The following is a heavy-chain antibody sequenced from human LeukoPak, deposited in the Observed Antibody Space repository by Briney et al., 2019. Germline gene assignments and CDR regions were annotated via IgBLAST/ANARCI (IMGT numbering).Heavy chain of an antibody. V-gene: IGHV3-21*01. J-gene: IGHJ4*02. D-gene: IGHD3-16*01. CDR1: GFTFSSYS. Sequence: AGGSLRLSCAASGFTFSSYSMNWVPQAPGKGLEWVSSISSSSSYIYYADSVKGRFTISRDNAKNSLFLQMNSLRAEDTAVYYCARDPVYDYVWGDWGQGTLVTVSS. CDR3: ARDPVYDYVWGD. CDR2: ISSSSSYI.